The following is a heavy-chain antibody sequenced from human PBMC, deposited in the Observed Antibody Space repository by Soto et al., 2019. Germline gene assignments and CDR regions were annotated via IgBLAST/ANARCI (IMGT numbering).Heavy chain of an antibody. V-gene: IGHV3-74*01. CDR2: ILGDGTAP. J-gene: IGHJ4*02. CDR1: GFTFSAYF. Sequence: GGSLRLSCAASGFTFSAYFMHWVRQAPGKGLVWVSRILGDGTAPIYAASVKGRFTISRDNVRNTLYLRMDSLRDEDTAVYYCARVLQKGKFDLWGQGTLVTVSS. D-gene: IGHD3-3*01. CDR3: ARVLQKGKFDL.